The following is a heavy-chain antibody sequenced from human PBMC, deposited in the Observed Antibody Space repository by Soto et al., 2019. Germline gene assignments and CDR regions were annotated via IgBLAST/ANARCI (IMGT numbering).Heavy chain of an antibody. V-gene: IGHV3-30*18. J-gene: IGHJ4*02. CDR3: AKDMGYYYDSSGYYGPGHHDY. D-gene: IGHD3-22*01. Sequence: QVQLVESGGGVVQPGRSLRLSCAASGFTFSSYGMHWVRQAPGKGLEWVAVISYDGSNKYYADSVKGRFTISRDNSKNALYLQMNSLRAEDTAVYYCAKDMGYYYDSSGYYGPGHHDYWGQGTLVTVSS. CDR1: GFTFSSYG. CDR2: ISYDGSNK.